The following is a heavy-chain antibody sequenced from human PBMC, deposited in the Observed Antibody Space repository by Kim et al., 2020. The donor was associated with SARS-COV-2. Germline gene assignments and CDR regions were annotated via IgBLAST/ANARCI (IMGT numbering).Heavy chain of an antibody. V-gene: IGHV3-30-3*01. CDR2: ISYDGSNK. CDR1: GFTFSSYA. CDR3: ARGPPTYCSGGSCYSDY. J-gene: IGHJ4*02. Sequence: GGSLRLSCAASGFTFSSYAMHWVRQAPGKGLEWVAVISYDGSNKYYADSVKGRFTISRDNSKNTLYLQMNSLRAEDTAVYYCARGPPTYCSGGSCYSDYWGQGTLVTVSS. D-gene: IGHD2-15*01.